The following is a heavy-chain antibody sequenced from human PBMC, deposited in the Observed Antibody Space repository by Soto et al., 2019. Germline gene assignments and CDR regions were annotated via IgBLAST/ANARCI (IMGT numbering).Heavy chain of an antibody. CDR2: IYSDGST. D-gene: IGHD1-26*01. J-gene: IGHJ4*02. CDR3: ARGAGDAYRGYYFDY. CDR1: GFTVSTNY. Sequence: EVQLVESGGGLIQPGGSLRLSCAASGFTVSTNYMSWVRQPPGKGLEWVSVIYSDGSTYYAASVKGRFTISRDNSKNTLYLQINSLRAEDTAVYYCARGAGDAYRGYYFDYWGQGTLVTVSS. V-gene: IGHV3-53*01.